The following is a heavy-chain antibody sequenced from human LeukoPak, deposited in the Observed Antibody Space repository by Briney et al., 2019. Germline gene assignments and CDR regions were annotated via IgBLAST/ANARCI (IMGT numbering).Heavy chain of an antibody. CDR3: ARSPLPPFDP. CDR1: GFTFSSYS. Sequence: GGSLRLSCAASGFTFSSYSMNWVRQAPGKGLEWVSSISSSSSYIYYADSVKGRFTISRDNAKNSLYQQMNSLRAEDTAVYYCARSPLPPFDPWGQGTLSPSPQ. V-gene: IGHV3-21*01. J-gene: IGHJ5*02. CDR2: ISSSSSYI.